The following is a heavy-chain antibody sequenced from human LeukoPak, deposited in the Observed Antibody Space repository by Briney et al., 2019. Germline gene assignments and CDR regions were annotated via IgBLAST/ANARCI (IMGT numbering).Heavy chain of an antibody. J-gene: IGHJ4*02. V-gene: IGHV3-33*06. CDR2: IWYDGSNK. Sequence: PGGSLRLSCAASGFTFSSYGMHWVRQAPGKGLKWVAVIWYDGSNKYYADSVKGRFTISRDNSKNTLYLQMNSLRAEDTAVYYCAKSARMVSPAGYWGQGTLVTVSS. D-gene: IGHD2-8*01. CDR1: GFTFSSYG. CDR3: AKSARMVSPAGY.